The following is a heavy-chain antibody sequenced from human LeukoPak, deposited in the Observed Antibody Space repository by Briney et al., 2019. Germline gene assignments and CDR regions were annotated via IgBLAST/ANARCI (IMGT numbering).Heavy chain of an antibody. V-gene: IGHV3-7*01. CDR3: ATISAQTFDI. CDR2: IKPDGIDK. J-gene: IGHJ3*02. Sequence: GGSLRLSCVVSGFTFRSHWVNWVRQSPGKGLEWVANIKPDGIDKYYVDSARGRFTVSRENAKHSAFLHMTSLRADDTAIYYCATISAQTFDIWGQGTLVSVSS. D-gene: IGHD5-24*01. CDR1: GFTFRSHW.